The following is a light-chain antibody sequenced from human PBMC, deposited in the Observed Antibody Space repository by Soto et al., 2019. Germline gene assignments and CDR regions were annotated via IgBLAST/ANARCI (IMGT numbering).Light chain of an antibody. J-gene: IGKJ2*01. CDR3: LQDYSHPYT. CDR2: GAS. CDR1: QGIRKD. Sequence: AIQMTQSPSSLSASVGDRVTITCRASQGIRKDLGWYQQKPGKAPKLLIYGASILQSGVPLRFSGSGSGTDFTLTISSLQPDDYAIFFSLQDYSHPYTFGQGTKLEIK. V-gene: IGKV1-6*02.